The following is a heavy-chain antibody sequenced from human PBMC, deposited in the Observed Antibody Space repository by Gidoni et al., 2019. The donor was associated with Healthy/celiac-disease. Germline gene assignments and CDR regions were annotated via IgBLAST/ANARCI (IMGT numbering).Heavy chain of an antibody. V-gene: IGHV4-39*01. D-gene: IGHD4-17*01. CDR2: IYYSGST. CDR1: GGSISSSSYY. CDR3: ARPAPLPYGDYGTDAFDI. Sequence: QLHLPESCPVLLKPSETLSLTFTVSGGSISSSSYYWGWIRQPPGKGLEWIGSIYYSGSTYYNPSLKSRVTIAVDTSKNQFSLKLSSVTAADTAVYYCARPAPLPYGDYGTDAFDIWGQGTMVTVSS. J-gene: IGHJ3*02.